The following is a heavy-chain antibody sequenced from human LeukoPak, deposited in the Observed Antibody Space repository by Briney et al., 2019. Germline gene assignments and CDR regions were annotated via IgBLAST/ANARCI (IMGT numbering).Heavy chain of an antibody. CDR2: INHSGST. CDR3: AGQGYCSSTSCYDYYYMDV. CDR1: GGSFSGYY. Sequence: SGTLSLTCAVYGGSFSGYYWSWIRQPPGKGLEWIGEINHSGSTNYNPSLKSRVTISVDTSKNQFSLKLSSVTAADTAVYYCAGQGYCSSTSCYDYYYMDVWGKGTTVTVSS. V-gene: IGHV4-34*01. D-gene: IGHD2-2*01. J-gene: IGHJ6*03.